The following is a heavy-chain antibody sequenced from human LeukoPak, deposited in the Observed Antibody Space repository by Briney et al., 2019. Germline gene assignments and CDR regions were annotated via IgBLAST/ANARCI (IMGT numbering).Heavy chain of an antibody. Sequence: GGSLRLSCAASGFTFGDFDDYGMNWVRQVPGKGLEWVSGINWNGGSTGYADSVKGRFTISRDNAKNSLYLQMNSLRAEDTALYYCAKGASDYYYYYGMDVWGQGTTVTVSS. CDR1: GFTFGDFDDYG. J-gene: IGHJ6*02. CDR3: AKGASDYYYYYGMDV. D-gene: IGHD1-26*01. CDR2: INWNGGST. V-gene: IGHV3-20*04.